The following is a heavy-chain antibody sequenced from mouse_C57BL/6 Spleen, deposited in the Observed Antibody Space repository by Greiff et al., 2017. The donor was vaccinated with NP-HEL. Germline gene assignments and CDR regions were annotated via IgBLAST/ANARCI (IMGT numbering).Heavy chain of an antibody. CDR2: IYPGDGDT. CDR3: ARRHLRGYFDV. D-gene: IGHD3-1*01. CDR1: GYAFSSYG. V-gene: IGHV1-80*01. Sequence: QVQLQQSGAELVKPGASVKISCKASGYAFSSYGMNWVKQRPGKGREGRVQIYPGDGDTNYNGKFKGKATLTADKSSSTAYMQLSSLTSEDSAVYFCARRHLRGYFDVWGTGTTVTVSS. J-gene: IGHJ1*03.